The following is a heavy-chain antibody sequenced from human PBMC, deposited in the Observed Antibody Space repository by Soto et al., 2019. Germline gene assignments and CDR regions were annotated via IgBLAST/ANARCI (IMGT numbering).Heavy chain of an antibody. D-gene: IGHD3-22*01. Sequence: GGSLRLSCAASGFSFSISPMHWVRQAPGKGLEWVAVISYDESTTFYADSVKGRFTISRDNSKNTLFLQMNSLRPEDTAVYYCSKAMIGSYDSDAFDVWGQGTMVTV. CDR3: SKAMIGSYDSDAFDV. CDR2: ISYDESTT. CDR1: GFSFSISP. J-gene: IGHJ3*01. V-gene: IGHV3-30*04.